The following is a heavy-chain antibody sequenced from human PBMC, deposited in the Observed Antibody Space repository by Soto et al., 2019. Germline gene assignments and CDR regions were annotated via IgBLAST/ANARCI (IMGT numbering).Heavy chain of an antibody. D-gene: IGHD3-16*02. V-gene: IGHV3-48*02. Sequence: EVQLVESGGGLVQPGGSLRLSCAASGFTFSSYSMNWVRQAPGKGLEWVSYISSSSSTIYYADSVKGRFTISRDNAKNSLYLQMNSLRDEDTAVYYCAREPYVWGSYRFDYWGQGNLVTVSS. CDR1: GFTFSSYS. J-gene: IGHJ4*02. CDR3: AREPYVWGSYRFDY. CDR2: ISSSSSTI.